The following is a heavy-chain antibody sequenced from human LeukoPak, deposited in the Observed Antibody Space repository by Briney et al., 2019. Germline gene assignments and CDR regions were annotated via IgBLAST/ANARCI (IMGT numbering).Heavy chain of an antibody. CDR1: GFTFSSYA. CDR3: AAHYDILTGYLYYFDY. D-gene: IGHD3-9*01. J-gene: IGHJ4*02. V-gene: IGHV3-23*01. Sequence: PGGSLRLSCAASGFTFSSYAMSCVRQAPGKGLEWVSAISGSGGSTYYADSVKGRFTISRDNSKNTLYLQMNSLRAEDTAVYYCAAHYDILTGYLYYFDYWGQGTLVTVSS. CDR2: ISGSGGST.